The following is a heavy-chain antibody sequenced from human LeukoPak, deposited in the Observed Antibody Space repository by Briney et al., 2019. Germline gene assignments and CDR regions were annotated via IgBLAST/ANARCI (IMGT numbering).Heavy chain of an antibody. D-gene: IGHD6-19*01. J-gene: IGHJ3*02. V-gene: IGHV1-18*01. CDR3: ARDLAVESYAAFDI. Sequence: VASVKVSCKASGYTFTSYGISWVRQAPGQGLEWMGWISAYNGNTNYAQKLQGRVTMTTDTSTSTAYMELSSLRSGDTAVYYCARDLAVESYAAFDIWGQGTMVTVSS. CDR1: GYTFTSYG. CDR2: ISAYNGNT.